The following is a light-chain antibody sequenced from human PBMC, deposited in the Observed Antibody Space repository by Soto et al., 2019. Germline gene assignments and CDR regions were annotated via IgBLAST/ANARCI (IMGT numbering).Light chain of an antibody. Sequence: QSVLTQPASVSGSPGQSITISCTGTSSDVGGYNYVSWYQQHPGKAPKLMIYDVSNRPSGVSNRFSGSKSGNTASLTISGLPAEDEADYYCSSYTSSSTLVFGTGTKVTV. CDR3: SSYTSSSTLV. V-gene: IGLV2-14*01. J-gene: IGLJ1*01. CDR2: DVS. CDR1: SSDVGGYNY.